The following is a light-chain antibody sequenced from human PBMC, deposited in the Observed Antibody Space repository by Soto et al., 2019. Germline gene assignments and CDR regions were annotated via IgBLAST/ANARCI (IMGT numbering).Light chain of an antibody. CDR1: RSISSNY. J-gene: IGKJ1*01. V-gene: IGKV3-20*01. CDR2: GAS. Sequence: EIVLTQSPGTLSMSPGERATLSCRASRSISSNYLAWYQQKPGQAPRLLIYGASSRATGIPDRFSGSGSGTDFTLTISRLEAEDFAVYYCQQYGSSPRTFGQGTKVEFK. CDR3: QQYGSSPRT.